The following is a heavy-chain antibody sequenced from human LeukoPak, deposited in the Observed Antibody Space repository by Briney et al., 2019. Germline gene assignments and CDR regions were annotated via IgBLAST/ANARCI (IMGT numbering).Heavy chain of an antibody. V-gene: IGHV1-2*02. J-gene: IGHJ6*03. Sequence: GASVKVSCKASGYTFTGYYMHWVRQAPGQGLEWMGWINPNSGGTNYAQKFQGRVTMTRDTSISTAYMELSRLRSDDTAVYYCARSGYSGYDHSDYYYYYMDVWGKGTTVTVSS. CDR3: ARSGYSGYDHSDYYYYYMDV. D-gene: IGHD5-12*01. CDR2: INPNSGGT. CDR1: GYTFTGYY.